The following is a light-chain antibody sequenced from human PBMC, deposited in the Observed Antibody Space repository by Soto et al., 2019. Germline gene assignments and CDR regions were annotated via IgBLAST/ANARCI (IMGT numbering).Light chain of an antibody. CDR3: CSYAGSSTFEV. J-gene: IGLJ1*01. CDR2: EVS. V-gene: IGLV2-23*02. CDR1: SSDVGSYNL. Sequence: QSVLTQPASVSGSPGQSITISCTGTSSDVGSYNLVSWYQQHPGKAPKLMIYEVSKRPSGVSNRFSGSKSGNTASLTISGLQAEDEADYYCCSYAGSSTFEVFETGTKVTVL.